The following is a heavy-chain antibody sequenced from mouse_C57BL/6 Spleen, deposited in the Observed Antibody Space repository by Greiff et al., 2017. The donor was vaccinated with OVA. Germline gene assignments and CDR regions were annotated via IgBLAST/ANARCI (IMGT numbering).Heavy chain of an antibody. V-gene: IGHV1-61*01. J-gene: IGHJ4*01. CDR3: ARLFITTVVVPMDY. CDR1: GYTFTSYW. Sequence: QVQLQQPGAELVRPGSSVKLSCKASGYTFTSYWMDWVKQRPGQGLEWIGNIYPSDSETHYNQKFKDKATLTVDKSSSTAYMQLSSLTSEDSAVYYCARLFITTVVVPMDYWGQGTSVTVSS. CDR2: IYPSDSET. D-gene: IGHD1-1*01.